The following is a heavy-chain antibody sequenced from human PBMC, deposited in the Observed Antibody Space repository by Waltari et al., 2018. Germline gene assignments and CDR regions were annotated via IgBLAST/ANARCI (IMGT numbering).Heavy chain of an antibody. J-gene: IGHJ4*02. CDR2: IKQDGSEK. CDR3: ARASFRELSDDY. CDR1: GFTLSSYW. V-gene: IGHV3-7*01. Sequence: EVQLVESGGGLVQPGGSLRLSCAASGFTLSSYWMSLVPQAPGKGMEWVANIKQDGSEKYYVDAVKGRFTSTRDNAKNSLYLQMNSLRAEDTAVYYCARASFRELSDDYWGQGTLVTVSS. D-gene: IGHD3-10*01.